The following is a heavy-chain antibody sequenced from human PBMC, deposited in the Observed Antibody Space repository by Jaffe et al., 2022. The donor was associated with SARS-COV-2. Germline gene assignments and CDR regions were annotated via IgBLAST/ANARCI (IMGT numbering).Heavy chain of an antibody. D-gene: IGHD3-16*02. V-gene: IGHV3-30*18. CDR2: ISYDGSNK. CDR1: GFTFSSYG. J-gene: IGHJ6*02. Sequence: QVQLVESGGGVVQPGRSLRLSCAASGFTFSSYGMHWVRQAPGKGLEWVAVISYDGSNKYYADSVKGRFTISRDNSKNTLYLQMNSLRAEDTAVYYCAKDGEEFSGYYYYGMDVWGQGTTVTVSS. CDR3: AKDGEEFSGYYYYGMDV.